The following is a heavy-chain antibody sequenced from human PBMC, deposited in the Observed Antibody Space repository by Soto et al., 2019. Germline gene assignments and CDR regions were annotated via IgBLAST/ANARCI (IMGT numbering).Heavy chain of an antibody. CDR1: GFTFSSYA. V-gene: IGHV3-23*01. CDR3: ATPPTVTTSTHDY. D-gene: IGHD4-17*01. Sequence: EVQLLESGGGLVQPGGSLRLSCAASGFTFSSYAISWVRQAPGKGLEWVSAISGSGGSTYYADSVKGRFTISRDNSKNTLYLQMNSLRAEDTAVYYCATPPTVTTSTHDYWGQGTLVTVSS. J-gene: IGHJ4*02. CDR2: ISGSGGST.